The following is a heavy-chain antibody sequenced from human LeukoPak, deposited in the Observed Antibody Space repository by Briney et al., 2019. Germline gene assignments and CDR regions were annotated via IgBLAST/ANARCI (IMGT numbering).Heavy chain of an antibody. Sequence: SETLSLTCAVYGGSFSGYYWSWIRQPPGKGLEWIGEINHSGSTNYNPSLKSRVTISVDTSKNQFSLKLSSVTAADTAVYYCARRAYSAAYWKHFDYWGQGTLVTVSS. CDR2: INHSGST. J-gene: IGHJ4*02. CDR3: ARRAYSAAYWKHFDY. D-gene: IGHD1-1*01. V-gene: IGHV4-34*01. CDR1: GGSFSGYY.